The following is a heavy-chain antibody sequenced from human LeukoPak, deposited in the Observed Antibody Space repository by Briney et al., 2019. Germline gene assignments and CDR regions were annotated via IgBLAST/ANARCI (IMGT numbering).Heavy chain of an antibody. J-gene: IGHJ6*02. Sequence: SETLSLTCTVSGGSIGSGDYYWSWIRQPPGKGLEWIGYIYYSGSTYYYPSLKSRVTISIDTSKNQFSLRPTSVTAADTAVYYCARDRWFPSPYGMDVWGQGTTVTVSS. CDR2: IYYSGST. CDR3: ARDRWFPSPYGMDV. CDR1: GGSIGSGDYY. D-gene: IGHD3-10*01. V-gene: IGHV4-30-4*01.